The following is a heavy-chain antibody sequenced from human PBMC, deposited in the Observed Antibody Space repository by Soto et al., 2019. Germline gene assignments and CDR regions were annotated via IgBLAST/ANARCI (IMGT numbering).Heavy chain of an antibody. CDR1: GDSVSRTSVA. CDR3: VRGQFSAFDC. CDR2: TYYRSKWNY. V-gene: IGHV6-1*01. Sequence: QVQLHQSGPGLVKPSQTLSLTCAISGDSVSRTSVAWNWIRQSPSRGLEWLGRTYYRSKWNYDYAVSVRGRITINPDTSKSQFSLQLNSVTPEDTAVYYCVRGQFSAFDCWGQGTLVTVSS. J-gene: IGHJ4*02.